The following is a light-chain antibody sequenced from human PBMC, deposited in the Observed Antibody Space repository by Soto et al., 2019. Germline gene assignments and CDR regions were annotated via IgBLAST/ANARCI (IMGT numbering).Light chain of an antibody. CDR3: QQATISQLT. V-gene: IGKV1-12*01. CDR2: ATS. CDR1: QAISAW. Sequence: DIKMTQSPSSVSASVGDRVTITCRASQAISAWLAWYQQKPGKAPNLLIYATSSLQAGVPSRFSGGGSGTEFTLTISSLQPEDFATYYCQQATISQLTFGGGTKVEIK. J-gene: IGKJ4*01.